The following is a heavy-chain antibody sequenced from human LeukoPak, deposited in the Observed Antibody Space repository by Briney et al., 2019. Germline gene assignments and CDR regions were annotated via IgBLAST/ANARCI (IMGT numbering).Heavy chain of an antibody. D-gene: IGHD2-21*02. CDR2: ISGSGDST. J-gene: IGHJ4*02. V-gene: IGHV3-23*01. CDR3: AKDRLLNCRGDCYIFDY. CDR1: GFTFSSYW. Sequence: AGGSLRLSCAASGFTFSSYWMSWVRQSPGKGLEWVSSISGSGDSTFYADSVKGRFSISRDNSKNTLYLQVNGLRTEDTAVYYCAKDRLLNCRGDCYIFDYWGQGTVVTVSS.